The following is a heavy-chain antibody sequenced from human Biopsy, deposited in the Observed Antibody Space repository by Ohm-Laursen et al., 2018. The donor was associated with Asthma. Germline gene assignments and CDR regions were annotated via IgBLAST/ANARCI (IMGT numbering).Heavy chain of an antibody. CDR1: GGAISSDGYT. V-gene: IGHV4-30-2*01. CDR2: IYHKGTT. D-gene: IGHD6-13*01. CDR3: ARSLYSNSWQYVWFDS. Sequence: SQTLSLTCVVSGGAISSDGYTWTWIRQPPGKGLEWIGYIYHKGTTYYNPSLKSRVTMSMDMSRNQFSLNLTSVTAADTAVYYCARSLYSNSWQYVWFDSWGQGTLVHVSS. J-gene: IGHJ5*01.